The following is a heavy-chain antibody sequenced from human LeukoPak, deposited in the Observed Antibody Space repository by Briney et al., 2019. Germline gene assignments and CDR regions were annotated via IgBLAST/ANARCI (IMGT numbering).Heavy chain of an antibody. D-gene: IGHD4-11*01. J-gene: IGHJ5*02. Sequence: PSETLSLTCAVYGGSFSGYYWSWIRQPPGKGLEWIGEINHSGSTNYNPSLKSRVTISVDTSKNQFFLKLSSVTAADTAVYYCARDYRDHDYSNNNWFDPWGQGTLVTVSS. CDR3: ARDYRDHDYSNNNWFDP. CDR1: GGSFSGYY. CDR2: INHSGST. V-gene: IGHV4-34*01.